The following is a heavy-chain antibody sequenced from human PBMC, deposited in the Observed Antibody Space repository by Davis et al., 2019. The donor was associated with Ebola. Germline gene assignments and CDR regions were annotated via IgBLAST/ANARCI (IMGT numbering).Heavy chain of an antibody. Sequence: GGSLRLSCVASEFTFRDYSINWIRQAPGKGLEWMSIISHDGSNRFYADYVKGRFTISRDNSKNTVYLQMNSLRPEDTATYYCAIDADFGEYGWFDPWGQGTLVIVSS. V-gene: IGHV3-30*01. CDR3: AIDADFGEYGWFDP. CDR1: EFTFRDYS. J-gene: IGHJ5*02. D-gene: IGHD4-17*01. CDR2: ISHDGSNR.